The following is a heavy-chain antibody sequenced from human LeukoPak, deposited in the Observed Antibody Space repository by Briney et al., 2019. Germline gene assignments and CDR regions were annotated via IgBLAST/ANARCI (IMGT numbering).Heavy chain of an antibody. CDR3: ATGAAAGKVDWFDP. CDR2: ITGYGAT. J-gene: IGHJ5*02. V-gene: IGHV3-23*01. D-gene: IGHD6-13*01. Sequence: GGSLRLSCAASGFTFSNFAMMWVRQAPGTGLQWVSTITGYGATFYADSVRGRFTIFRDTSMNTLFLQMNSLGAEDTAVYCATGAAAGKVDWFDPWGQGTLVTVSS. CDR1: GFTFSNFA.